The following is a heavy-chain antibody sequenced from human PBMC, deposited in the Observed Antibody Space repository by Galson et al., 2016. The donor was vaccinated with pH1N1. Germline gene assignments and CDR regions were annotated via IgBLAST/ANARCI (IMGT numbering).Heavy chain of an antibody. CDR1: GDSISSGGYY. CDR2: IYYSGTT. CDR3: AREDGVWEVLRGGASGMDV. V-gene: IGHV4-31*03. Sequence: TLSLTCTVSGDSISSGGYYWSWIRQHPGKGLEWIGYIYYSGTTYYNPSFRSRVTISVDTSKNQFFLKLSSVTAADTAVYYCAREDGVWEVLRGGASGMDVWGQGTTVTVSS. D-gene: IGHD1-26*01. J-gene: IGHJ6*02.